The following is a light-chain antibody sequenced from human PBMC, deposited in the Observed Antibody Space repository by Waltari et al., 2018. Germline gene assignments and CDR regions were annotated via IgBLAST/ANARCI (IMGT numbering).Light chain of an antibody. CDR1: ALPNPF. V-gene: IGLV3-25*03. J-gene: IGLJ3*02. Sequence: SYEVTQPPSVSVSPGQTARITCSGDALPNPFVYWYQQKPGQAPVLMIYKDRERSSGIPERFSGSSSGTTATLTISGAQAEDEAEYHCQSADSTGTYWVFGGGTKLTVL. CDR2: KDR. CDR3: QSADSTGTYWV.